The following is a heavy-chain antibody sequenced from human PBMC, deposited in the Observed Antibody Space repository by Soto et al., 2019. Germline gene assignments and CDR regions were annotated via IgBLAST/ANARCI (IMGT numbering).Heavy chain of an antibody. CDR2: IYYSGST. J-gene: IGHJ4*02. CDR1: GGSISSYY. V-gene: IGHV4-59*01. Sequence: SEILSLTCTVSGGSISSYYWSWIRQPPGKGLEWIGYIYYSGSTNYNPSLKSRVTISVDTSKNQFSLKLSSVTAADTAVYYCARTYYYDSSGYYPLDYWGQGTLVTVSS. D-gene: IGHD3-22*01. CDR3: ARTYYYDSSGYYPLDY.